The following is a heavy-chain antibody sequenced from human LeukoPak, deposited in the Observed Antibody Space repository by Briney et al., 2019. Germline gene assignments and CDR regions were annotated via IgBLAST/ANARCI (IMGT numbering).Heavy chain of an antibody. J-gene: IGHJ3*02. Sequence: SQTLSLTCTVSGGSISSGGYYWSWIRQHPGKGLEWIGYIYYSGSTYYNPSLKSRVTISVDTSKNQFSLKLSSVTAADTAVYYCARNIVVVPVMGAFDIWGQGTMVTVSS. CDR2: IYYSGST. CDR1: GGSISSGGYY. D-gene: IGHD2-2*01. CDR3: ARNIVVVPVMGAFDI. V-gene: IGHV4-31*03.